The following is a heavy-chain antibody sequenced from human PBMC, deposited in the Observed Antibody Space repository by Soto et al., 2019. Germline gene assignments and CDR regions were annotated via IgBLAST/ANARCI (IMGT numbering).Heavy chain of an antibody. V-gene: IGHV3-23*01. J-gene: IGHJ4*02. Sequence: GGSLRLSCAASGFTFSSYVISWGRQAPGKGLEWVSTISGSASSTYYTDSVKGRFTISRDNSKNTLYLQMNSLRAEDTAIYYCAKDICTYSSGSCYFDYWGQGTLVTVSS. D-gene: IGHD6-19*01. CDR3: AKDICTYSSGSCYFDY. CDR1: GFTFSSYV. CDR2: ISGSASST.